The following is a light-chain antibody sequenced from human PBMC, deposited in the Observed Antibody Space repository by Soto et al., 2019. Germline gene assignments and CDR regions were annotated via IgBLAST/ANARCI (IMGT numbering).Light chain of an antibody. CDR3: QQYNNSPPRT. V-gene: IGKV3-15*01. Sequence: EIEMTQSPATMSVSPGERVTLSCRASQGVGTNLAWYQQKFGQAPRLLIYGASVRATGVPARFRGSGSGTEFSPTISSLQSEDFAVYYCQQYNNSPPRTFGQGTKVDIK. CDR2: GAS. J-gene: IGKJ1*01. CDR1: QGVGTN.